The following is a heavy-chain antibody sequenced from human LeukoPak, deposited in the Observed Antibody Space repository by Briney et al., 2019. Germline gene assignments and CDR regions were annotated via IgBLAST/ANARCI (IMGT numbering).Heavy chain of an antibody. CDR2: MYPSGST. V-gene: IGHV4-4*07. J-gene: IGHJ2*01. D-gene: IGHD5-12*01. CDR3: ARDRGGYNWYFDL. CDR1: GGSISSNY. Sequence: SETLSLTCTVSGGSISSNYWNWIRQPAGKGLEWIGRMYPSGSTNYNPSLNSRVTMSVDTSKNQFSLKLSSVIAADSAVYYCARDRGGYNWYFDLWGRGTLVTVSS.